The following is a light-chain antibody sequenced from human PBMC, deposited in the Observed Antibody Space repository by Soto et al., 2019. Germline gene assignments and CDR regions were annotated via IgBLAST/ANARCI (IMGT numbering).Light chain of an antibody. J-gene: IGLJ1*01. CDR3: SSWTSVATYV. CDR1: SSDVGAYNY. V-gene: IGLV2-14*03. CDR2: DVN. Sequence: QSVLTQPASVSGSPGQSITISCAGTSSDVGAYNYVSWYQHHPGKAPKLMIYDVNNRPSGDSNRFSGSKSGNTASLTISGLQAEDEADYYCSSWTSVATYVFGSGTNVTVL.